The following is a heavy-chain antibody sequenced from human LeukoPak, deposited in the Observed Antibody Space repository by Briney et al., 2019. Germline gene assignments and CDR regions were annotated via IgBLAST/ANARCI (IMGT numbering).Heavy chain of an antibody. CDR1: GGSISTGNYY. D-gene: IGHD3-3*01. Sequence: SETLSLTCTVSGGSISTGNYYWSWIRQPAGKGLEWIGHIYTSGSTNYKPSLKSRVTILVDTSKNQFSLKLSSVTAADTAVYYCARGWSPNYDFWSGLMDVWGKGTTVTVSS. V-gene: IGHV4-61*09. J-gene: IGHJ6*03. CDR3: ARGWSPNYDFWSGLMDV. CDR2: IYTSGST.